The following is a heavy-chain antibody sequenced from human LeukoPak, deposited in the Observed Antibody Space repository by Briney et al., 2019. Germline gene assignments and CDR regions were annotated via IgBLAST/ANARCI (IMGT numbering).Heavy chain of an antibody. CDR2: IYDGGST. Sequence: SETLSLTCTVSGGSISSSSYYWGWIRQPPGKGLEWIASIYDGGSTYYNPSLKSRLTISVDASKNRFSLKLSSVTAADTAVYYCARPYHYDSGSRGTAFDIWGQGTMVTVSS. D-gene: IGHD3-10*01. CDR1: GGSISSSSYY. CDR3: ARPYHYDSGSRGTAFDI. J-gene: IGHJ3*02. V-gene: IGHV4-39*01.